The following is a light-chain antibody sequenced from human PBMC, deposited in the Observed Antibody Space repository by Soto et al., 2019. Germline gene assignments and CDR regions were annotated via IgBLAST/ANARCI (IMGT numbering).Light chain of an antibody. CDR2: GAS. V-gene: IGKV3-20*01. J-gene: IGKJ4*01. CDR1: QSLSGSY. Sequence: EIVLTQSPGTLSLSPGERATLSCRASQSLSGSYLAWYQQKPGQAPRLLIYGASSRATGIPDNFSGSGSGTDFTLTISRLEPEDFAVYYCHQYGSSPLTFGGGTKVEIK. CDR3: HQYGSSPLT.